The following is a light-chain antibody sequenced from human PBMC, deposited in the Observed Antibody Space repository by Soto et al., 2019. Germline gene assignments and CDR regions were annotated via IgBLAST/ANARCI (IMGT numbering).Light chain of an antibody. Sequence: DLQMTQSPSTLSASVGDRVTITCRASQSISSWLAWYQQKPGKAPKLLIYKASSLESGVPSRFSGSGSGTEFTLTISSLQPDDFATYYCQQYNSYPCTFGQGTKVEIK. CDR1: QSISSW. J-gene: IGKJ1*01. CDR2: KAS. CDR3: QQYNSYPCT. V-gene: IGKV1-5*03.